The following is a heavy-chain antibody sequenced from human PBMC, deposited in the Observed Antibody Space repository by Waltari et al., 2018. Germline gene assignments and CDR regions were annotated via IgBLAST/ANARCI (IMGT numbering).Heavy chain of an antibody. Sequence: QVQLRESGPGLVKPSETLSLTCTVSGGSISSYYWSWIRQPPGKGLEWIGYIYYSGSTNYNPSLKSRVTISVDTAKNQFSLKLSSVTAADTAVYYCARADYYDSSGYYYVSITFDIWGQGTMVTVSS. D-gene: IGHD3-22*01. V-gene: IGHV4-59*01. CDR1: GGSISSYY. J-gene: IGHJ3*02. CDR2: IYYSGST. CDR3: ARADYYDSSGYYYVSITFDI.